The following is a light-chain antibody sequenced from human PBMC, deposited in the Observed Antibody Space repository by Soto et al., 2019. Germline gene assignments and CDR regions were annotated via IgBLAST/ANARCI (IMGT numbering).Light chain of an antibody. J-gene: IGKJ3*01. V-gene: IGKV3-20*01. CDR2: GAS. CDR3: QQYGSSSLT. Sequence: EIVLTQSPGTLSLSPGERATLSCRASQSVSSSYLAWYQQKPGQAPRLLIYGASSRATGIPDRFSGSGSGTDFTLTISRLEPEDGAVYYCQQYGSSSLTFGPGTKVDIK. CDR1: QSVSSSY.